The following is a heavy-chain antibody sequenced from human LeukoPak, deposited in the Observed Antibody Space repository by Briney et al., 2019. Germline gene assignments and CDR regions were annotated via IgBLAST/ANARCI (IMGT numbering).Heavy chain of an antibody. CDR2: ISSSSSTI. V-gene: IGHV3-48*04. D-gene: IGHD4-11*01. J-gene: IGHJ4*02. CDR3: ARAGYSNYRAIDY. Sequence: PGGSLRLSCAASGFTFSSYSMNWVRQAPGKGLEWVSYISSSSSTIYYADSVKGRFTISRDNAKNSLYLQMNSLRAEDTAVYYCARAGYSNYRAIDYWGQGTLVTVSS. CDR1: GFTFSSYS.